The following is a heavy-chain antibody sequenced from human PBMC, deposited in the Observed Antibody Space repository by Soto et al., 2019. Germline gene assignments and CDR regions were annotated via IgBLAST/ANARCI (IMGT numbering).Heavy chain of an antibody. J-gene: IGHJ6*02. CDR3: AKGDYDILTGPPSYYYYYGMDV. D-gene: IGHD3-9*01. CDR1: GYTFTSYG. V-gene: IGHV1-18*01. CDR2: ISAYNGNT. Sequence: ASVKVSCKASGYTFTSYGISWVRQAPGQGLEWMGWISAYNGNTNYAQKLQGRVTITTDTSTSTAYMELRSLRSDDTAVYYCAKGDYDILTGPPSYYYYYGMDVWGQGTTVTVSS.